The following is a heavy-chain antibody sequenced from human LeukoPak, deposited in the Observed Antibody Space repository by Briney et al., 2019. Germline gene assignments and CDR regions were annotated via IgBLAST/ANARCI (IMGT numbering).Heavy chain of an antibody. Sequence: GGSLRLSCAASTFTVSNHYTTWVRQAPGKGLEWVSVIFSGGSTYYADSVKGRFTTSRDNSKSTVYLQMNSLRAEDTAVYYCARASQSSSRTYYFDSWGQGTLVTVSS. CDR3: ARASQSSSRTYYFDS. CDR2: IFSGGST. CDR1: TFTVSNHY. D-gene: IGHD2-2*01. V-gene: IGHV3-66*01. J-gene: IGHJ4*02.